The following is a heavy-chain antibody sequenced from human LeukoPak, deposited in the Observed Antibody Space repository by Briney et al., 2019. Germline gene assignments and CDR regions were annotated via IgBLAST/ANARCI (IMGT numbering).Heavy chain of an antibody. Sequence: PGGSLRLSCAASGFTFSTYWMSWVRQAPGKGLEWVANIKQDGSEKYYVDSVKGRFTISRDNAKNSLYLQMNSLRAEDTAVYYCARWWVTPNKFDAFDIWGQGTMVTVSS. J-gene: IGHJ3*02. CDR3: ARWWVTPNKFDAFDI. V-gene: IGHV3-7*01. D-gene: IGHD2-21*02. CDR1: GFTFSTYW. CDR2: IKQDGSEK.